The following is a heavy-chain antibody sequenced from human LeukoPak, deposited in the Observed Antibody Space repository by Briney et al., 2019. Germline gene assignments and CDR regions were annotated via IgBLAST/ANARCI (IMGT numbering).Heavy chain of an antibody. CDR1: GGSISSSSYY. D-gene: IGHD2-21*02. CDR2: IYYSGST. J-gene: IGHJ1*01. Sequence: SETLSLTCTVSGGSISSSSYYWGWIRQPPGKGLEWIGSIYYSGSTYYNPSLKSRVTISVDTSKNQFSLKLSSVTAADTAVYYCARTAYCGGDCYSPEYFQHWGQGTLVTVSS. V-gene: IGHV4-39*01. CDR3: ARTAYCGGDCYSPEYFQH.